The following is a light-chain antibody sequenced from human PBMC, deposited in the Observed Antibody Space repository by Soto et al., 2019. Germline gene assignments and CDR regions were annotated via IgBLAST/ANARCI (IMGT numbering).Light chain of an antibody. CDR2: EVS. CDR1: SSDVGNYNL. V-gene: IGLV2-23*02. CDR3: CSYAGNRTYV. J-gene: IGLJ1*01. Sequence: QSVLTQPASVSGSPGQSISISCTGTSSDVGNYNLVSWYQQHPGKAPKVMIYEVSQRPSGVSNRFSASKSGNTASLTISGLQAEDEADYYCCSYAGNRTYVSGSGTKVTVL.